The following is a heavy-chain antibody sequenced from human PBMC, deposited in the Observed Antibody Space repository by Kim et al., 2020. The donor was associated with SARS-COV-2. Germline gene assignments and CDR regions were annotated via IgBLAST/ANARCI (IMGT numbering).Heavy chain of an antibody. Sequence: GGSLRLSCAASGFTFDDYAMHWVRQAPGKGLEWVSGISWNSGSIGYADSVKGRFTISRDNAKNSLYLQMNSLRAEDTALYYCAKDNGSGGMDVWGQGTTVTVSS. CDR1: GFTFDDYA. J-gene: IGHJ6*02. V-gene: IGHV3-9*01. CDR3: AKDNGSGGMDV. CDR2: ISWNSGSI.